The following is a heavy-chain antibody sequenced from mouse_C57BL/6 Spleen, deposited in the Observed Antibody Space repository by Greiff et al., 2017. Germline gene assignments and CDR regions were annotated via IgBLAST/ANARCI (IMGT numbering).Heavy chain of an antibody. CDR2: IWSGGST. V-gene: IGHV2-4*01. J-gene: IGHJ4*01. Sequence: VKLMESGPGLVQPSQSLSITCTVSGFSLTSYGVHWVRQPPGKGLEWLGVIWSGGSTDYNAAFISRLSISKDNSKSQVFFKMNSLQADDTAIYYCATSTGTSYAMDYWGQGTSVTVSS. D-gene: IGHD4-1*02. CDR1: GFSLTSYG. CDR3: ATSTGTSYAMDY.